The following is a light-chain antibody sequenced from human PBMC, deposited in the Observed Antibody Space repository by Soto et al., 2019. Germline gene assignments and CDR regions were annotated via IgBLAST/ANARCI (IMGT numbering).Light chain of an antibody. J-gene: IGKJ3*01. Sequence: DIVTTQSPLSLPVTPGEPASISCRSSQSLLHSNGYNYLDWYLQKPGQSPQLLIYLGSNRASGVPDRFSGSGSGTDFTLKFSKVEAEDVGVYYCMQALQTGFTFGPGTKVDIK. V-gene: IGKV2-28*01. CDR1: QSLLHSNGYNY. CDR2: LGS. CDR3: MQALQTGFT.